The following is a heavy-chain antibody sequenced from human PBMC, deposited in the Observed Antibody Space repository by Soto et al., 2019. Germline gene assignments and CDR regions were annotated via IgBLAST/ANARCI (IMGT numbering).Heavy chain of an antibody. J-gene: IGHJ6*02. D-gene: IGHD1-1*01. V-gene: IGHV1-69*12. CDR1: GDTFDTFA. CDR2: IIPIFPTP. CDR3: ARDKGRGQLGGNYYYALDV. Sequence: QVQLVQSGAEVLKPGSSVKLSCKTSGDTFDTFALSWVRQAPGQGLEWMRGIIPIFPTPDYTQKFQGRVTITADVSTSTAYMELSSLRSEDTAVYYCARDKGRGQLGGNYYYALDVWGQGTTVTVSS.